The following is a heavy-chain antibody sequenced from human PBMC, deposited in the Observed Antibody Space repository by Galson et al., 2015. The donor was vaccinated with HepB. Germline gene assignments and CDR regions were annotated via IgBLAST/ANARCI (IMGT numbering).Heavy chain of an antibody. J-gene: IGHJ3*02. CDR1: GYTFTTYW. CDR2: IDPSDSYT. Sequence: QSGAEVTKPGESLTISCKGSGYTFTTYWITWVRQMPGKGLEWMGRIDPSDSYTNYSPSFQGHVTISADKSISTAYLQWSRLRASDTAMYYCARPRNDAFDIWGQGTMVTVSS. V-gene: IGHV5-10-1*01. CDR3: ARPRNDAFDI.